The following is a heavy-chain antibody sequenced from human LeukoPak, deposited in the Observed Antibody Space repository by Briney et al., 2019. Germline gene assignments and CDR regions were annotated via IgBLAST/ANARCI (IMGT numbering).Heavy chain of an antibody. CDR1: GGSISSSSYY. J-gene: IGHJ4*02. D-gene: IGHD2-15*01. CDR2: IYYSGST. CDR3: ARPNCSGGSCYSGPFDY. V-gene: IGHV4-39*07. Sequence: PSETLSLTCTVSGGSISSSSYYWGWIRQPPGKGREWIGSIYYSGSTYYNPSLKSRVTISVDTSKNQFSLKLSSVTGADTAVYYCARPNCSGGSCYSGPFDYCGQGTLVTVSS.